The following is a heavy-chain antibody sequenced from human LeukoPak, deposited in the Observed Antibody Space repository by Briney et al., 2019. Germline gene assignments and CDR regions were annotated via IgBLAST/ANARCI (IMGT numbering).Heavy chain of an antibody. CDR2: IYYSGST. V-gene: IGHV4-39*01. CDR1: GGSISSSSYY. J-gene: IGHJ6*03. D-gene: IGHD6-19*01. Sequence: PSETLSLTCTVSGGSISSSSYYWGWIRQPPGKGLEWIGSIYYSGSTYYNPSLKSRVTISVDTSKNQFSLKLSSVTAADTAVYYCARHFLGSGWYWDYYYYYMDVWGKGTTVTISS. CDR3: ARHFLGSGWYWDYYYYYMDV.